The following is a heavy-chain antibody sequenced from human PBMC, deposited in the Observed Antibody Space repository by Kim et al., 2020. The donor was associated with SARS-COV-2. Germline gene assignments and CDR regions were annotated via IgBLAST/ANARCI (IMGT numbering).Heavy chain of an antibody. CDR1: GGSISSSSYY. CDR3: ARTTRTYYYDSSAKWYAFDI. CDR2: IYYSGST. J-gene: IGHJ3*02. Sequence: SETLSLTCTVSGGSISSSSYYWGWIRQPPGKGLEWIGSIYYSGSTYYNPSLKSRVTISVDTSKNQFSLKLSSVTAADTAVYYCARTTRTYYYDSSAKWYAFDIWGQGTMVTVSS. D-gene: IGHD3-22*01. V-gene: IGHV4-39*01.